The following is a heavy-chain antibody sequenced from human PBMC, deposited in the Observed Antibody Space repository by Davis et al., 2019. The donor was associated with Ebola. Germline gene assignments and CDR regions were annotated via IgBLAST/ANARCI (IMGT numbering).Heavy chain of an antibody. D-gene: IGHD6-19*01. CDR2: INSDGSST. V-gene: IGHV3-74*01. J-gene: IGHJ6*04. CDR1: GFTFSSYW. Sequence: HTGGSLRLSCAASGFTFSSYWMHWVRHAPGKGLVWVSRINSDGSSTSYADSVKGRFTISRDNAKNTLYLQMNSLRAEDTAVYYCARASSGWYVDYYYYGMDVWGKGTTVTVSS. CDR3: ARASSGWYVDYYYYGMDV.